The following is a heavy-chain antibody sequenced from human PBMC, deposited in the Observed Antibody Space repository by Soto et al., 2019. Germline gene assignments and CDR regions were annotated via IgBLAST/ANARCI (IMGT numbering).Heavy chain of an antibody. J-gene: IGHJ6*02. CDR2: ISGNGDTT. CDR3: ARAWRAEV. CDR1: GFTFSNYD. V-gene: IGHV3-64*01. Sequence: EVQLVESGGGLVQPGGSLRLSCVASGFTFSNYDMHWVRQAPGKGLECVSVISGNGDTTYYANSVKDRFTISRDNSKNTLYLQMGSLRADDMAVYYSARAWRAEVWGQRTTVAVSS.